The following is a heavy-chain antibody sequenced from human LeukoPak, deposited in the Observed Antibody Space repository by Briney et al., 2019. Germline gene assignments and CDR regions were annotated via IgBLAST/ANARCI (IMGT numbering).Heavy chain of an antibody. Sequence: GGSLRLSCAASGFSFSSYSINWVRQAPGKGLEWVSSISGGSSFISYAGSVKGRFIISRDNAKNSLSLQMNSLRAEDTAVYYCTREDYGSGSYLNWFDSWGQGTLVTVSS. CDR2: ISGGSSFI. D-gene: IGHD3-10*01. CDR3: TREDYGSGSYLNWFDS. J-gene: IGHJ5*01. CDR1: GFSFSSYS. V-gene: IGHV3-21*01.